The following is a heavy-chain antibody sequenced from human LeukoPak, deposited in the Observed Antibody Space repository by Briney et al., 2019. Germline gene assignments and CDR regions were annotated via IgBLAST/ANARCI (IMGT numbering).Heavy chain of an antibody. CDR3: ARGYYYDSSGYYFDY. J-gene: IGHJ4*02. CDR2: INPNSGGT. D-gene: IGHD3-22*01. Sequence: ASVKVSCKASGYTFTGYYMHWVRQAPGQGLEWMGWINPNSGGTNYAQKFQGRVTMTRDTSISTAYMELSRLRSDDTAVYYCARGYYYDSSGYYFDYCGQGTLVTVSS. CDR1: GYTFTGYY. V-gene: IGHV1-2*02.